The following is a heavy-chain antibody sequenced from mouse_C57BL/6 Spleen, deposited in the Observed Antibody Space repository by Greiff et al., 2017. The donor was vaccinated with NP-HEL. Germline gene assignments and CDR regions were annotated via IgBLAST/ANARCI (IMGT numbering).Heavy chain of an antibody. D-gene: IGHD1-1*01. CDR2: IDPETGGT. V-gene: IGHV1-15*01. CDR1: GYTFTDYE. Sequence: QVQLKQSGAELVRPGASVTLSCKASGYTFTDYEMHWVKQTPVHGLEWIGAIDPETGGTAYNQKFKGKAILTADKSSSTAYMELRSLTSEDSAVYCCTSPVYYGSSPAYWGKGTLVTVSA. J-gene: IGHJ3*01. CDR3: TSPVYYGSSPAY.